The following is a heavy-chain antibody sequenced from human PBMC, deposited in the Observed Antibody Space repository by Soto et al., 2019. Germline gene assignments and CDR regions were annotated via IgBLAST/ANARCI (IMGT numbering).Heavy chain of an antibody. CDR2: IFFSGNT. J-gene: IGHJ4*02. V-gene: IGHV4-31*03. Sequence: PSETLSLTCTVSGGSILNGGHYWTWIRQHPGKGLEWIGKIFFSGNTHYNPALKSRLTFSVDTTKNQFSLKLTSVTAADTAIYYCARENYGGMLDFWRQGTLVTVS. CDR1: GGSILNGGHY. CDR3: ARENYGGMLDF. D-gene: IGHD4-17*01.